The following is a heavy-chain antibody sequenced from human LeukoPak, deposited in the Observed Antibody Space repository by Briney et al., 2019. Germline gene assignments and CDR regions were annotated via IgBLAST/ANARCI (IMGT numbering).Heavy chain of an antibody. CDR3: ARCTASCYANAFDV. V-gene: IGHV3-23*01. J-gene: IGHJ3*01. D-gene: IGHD2-2*01. Sequence: SGGSLRLSCAASGFTFSNYEMNWVRQAPGKGLEWVSAINGGGDATEYADSVKGRFTISRDNSKNTLYLQMNSLRPDDTAVYYCARCTASCYANAFDVWGQGTLLTVSS. CDR2: INGGGDAT. CDR1: GFTFSNYE.